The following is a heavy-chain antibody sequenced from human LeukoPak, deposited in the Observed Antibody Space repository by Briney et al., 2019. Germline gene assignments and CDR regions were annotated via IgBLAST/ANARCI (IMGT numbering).Heavy chain of an antibody. CDR3: ARVRAGYCTSTSCYTGMDV. Sequence: GRSLRLSCAASGFTFSSYGMHWVRQAPGKGLEWVALISYDGSNEYYTDSVRGRFTISRDNSKFTLYMQMNSLRAEDTAVYYCARVRAGYCTSTSCYTGMDVWGQGTTVTVSS. CDR1: GFTFSSYG. D-gene: IGHD2-2*01. J-gene: IGHJ6*02. V-gene: IGHV3-30*03. CDR2: ISYDGSNE.